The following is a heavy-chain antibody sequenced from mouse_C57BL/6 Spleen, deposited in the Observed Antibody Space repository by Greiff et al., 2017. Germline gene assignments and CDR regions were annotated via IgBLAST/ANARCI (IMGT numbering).Heavy chain of an antibody. Sequence: EVKLVESGGGLVQPGGSLSLSCAASGFTFTDYYMSWVRQPPGKALEWLGFIRNKANGYTTEYSASVKGRFTISRDNSQSILYLQMNALRAEDSATYYCARWNYDYDGAYYFDYWGQGTTLTVSS. CDR1: GFTFTDYY. CDR3: ARWNYDYDGAYYFDY. CDR2: IRNKANGYTT. V-gene: IGHV7-3*01. J-gene: IGHJ2*01. D-gene: IGHD2-4*01.